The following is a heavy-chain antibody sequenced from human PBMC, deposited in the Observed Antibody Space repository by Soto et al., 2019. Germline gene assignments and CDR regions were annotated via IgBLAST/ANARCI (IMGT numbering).Heavy chain of an antibody. D-gene: IGHD6-13*01. V-gene: IGHV2-5*02. Sequence: SGPTLVNPTQTLTLTCTFSGFSLSTSGVGVGWIRQPPGKALEWLALIYWDDDKRYSPSLKSRLTITKDTSKNQVVLTMTNMDPVDTATYYCALKRTLIAAARYSYSMAVSGQGTTVT. CDR2: IYWDDDK. CDR3: ALKRTLIAAARYSYSMAV. CDR1: GFSLSTSGVG. J-gene: IGHJ6*02.